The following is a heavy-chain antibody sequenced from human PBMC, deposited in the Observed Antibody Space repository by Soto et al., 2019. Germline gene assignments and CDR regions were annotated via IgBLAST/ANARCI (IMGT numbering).Heavy chain of an antibody. Sequence: EVQLEESGGGLVQPGGSLRVSCAASGFTFSRLWMHWVRQAPGKGLVWVSRISPDGRNTVYADTVKGRFTISRANAKNPPYLQMNSLRAEDSTVYFCTAPYDGQTVNLWGQGAMVAVSS. J-gene: IGHJ3*01. CDR2: ISPDGRNT. V-gene: IGHV3-74*01. D-gene: IGHD5-12*01. CDR1: GFTFSRLW. CDR3: TAPYDGQTVNL.